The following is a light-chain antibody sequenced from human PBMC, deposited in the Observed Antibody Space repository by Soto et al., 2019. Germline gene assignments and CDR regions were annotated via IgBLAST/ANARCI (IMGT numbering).Light chain of an antibody. Sequence: QSVLTQPASVTGSPGQSITISCTGTSSDVGGYNYVSWYQQHPGKAPKLMIYEVTNRPSGVSNRFSGSKSGNTASLTISGLQAEDEADYYCSSYTSSITPVFGGGTNLTVL. V-gene: IGLV2-14*01. J-gene: IGLJ3*02. CDR2: EVT. CDR3: SSYTSSITPV. CDR1: SSDVGGYNY.